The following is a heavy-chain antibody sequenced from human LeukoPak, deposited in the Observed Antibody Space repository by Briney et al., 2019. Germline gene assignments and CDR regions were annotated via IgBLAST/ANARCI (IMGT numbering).Heavy chain of an antibody. CDR1: GLTFSSYA. CDR3: AKAASGSSTSCSDEYYYYYYGMDV. V-gene: IGHV3-23*01. CDR2: ISGSGGST. D-gene: IGHD2-2*01. Sequence: GGSLRLSCAVSGLTFSSYAMSWVRQAPGKGLEWVSAISGSGGSTYYAASVKSRFTSTTDNSKNTLYLQMNSLRAEDTAVYYCAKAASGSSTSCSDEYYYYYYGMDVWGQGTTVTVSS. J-gene: IGHJ6*02.